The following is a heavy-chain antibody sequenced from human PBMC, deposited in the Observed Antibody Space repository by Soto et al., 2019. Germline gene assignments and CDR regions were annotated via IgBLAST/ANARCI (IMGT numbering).Heavy chain of an antibody. V-gene: IGHV3-7*03. J-gene: IGHJ4*02. D-gene: IGHD3-3*02. Sequence: WGSLRLSCGASGFTFSHYWMSWVRQAPGKGLEGVSFVDQDGGETHYADSVKVRFTLSRDNANSSVFLYMKSLRVEDTAMYFCARTILIRYFDXWGQGTQFTVSX. CDR2: VDQDGGET. CDR1: GFTFSHYW. CDR3: ARTILIRYFDX.